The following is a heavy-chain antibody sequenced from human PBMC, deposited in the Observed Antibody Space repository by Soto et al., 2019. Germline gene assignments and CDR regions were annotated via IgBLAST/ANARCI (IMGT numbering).Heavy chain of an antibody. CDR3: ARTGDGYNYNFDY. J-gene: IGHJ4*02. D-gene: IGHD5-12*01. Sequence: SATLSITCTVSGGSISSSSYYWGWIRQPPGKGLEWIGSIYYSGSTYYHPSLKSRVTISVDTSKNQFSLKLSSVTAADTAVYYCARTGDGYNYNFDYWGQGTLVTVSS. CDR1: GGSISSSSYY. CDR2: IYYSGST. V-gene: IGHV4-39*01.